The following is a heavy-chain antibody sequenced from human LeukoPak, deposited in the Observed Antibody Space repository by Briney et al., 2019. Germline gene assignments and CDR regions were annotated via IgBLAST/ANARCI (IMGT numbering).Heavy chain of an antibody. CDR3: ARAAPYSSSPTWFDR. J-gene: IGHJ5*02. Sequence: ASVTVSCKASGYTFTGYYMHWVRQAPGQGLEWMGWINPNSGCTNYAQKFQGRVTMTRDTSISTAYMELSRLRSDDTAVYYCARAAPYSSSPTWFDRWGQGTLVTVSS. V-gene: IGHV1-2*02. CDR2: INPNSGCT. D-gene: IGHD6-13*01. CDR1: GYTFTGYY.